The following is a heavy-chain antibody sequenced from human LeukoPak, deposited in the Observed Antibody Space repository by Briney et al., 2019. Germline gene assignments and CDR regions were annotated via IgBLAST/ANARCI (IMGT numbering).Heavy chain of an antibody. CDR3: ARGVAALYYYYGMDV. D-gene: IGHD6-19*01. CDR1: GGSISSYY. V-gene: IGHV4-34*01. Sequence: SETLSLTCTVSGGSISSYYWSWIRQPPGKGLEWIGEINHSGSTNYNPSLKSRVTISVDTSKNQFSLKLSSVTAADTAVYYCARGVAALYYYYGMDVWGQGTTVTVSS. J-gene: IGHJ6*02. CDR2: INHSGST.